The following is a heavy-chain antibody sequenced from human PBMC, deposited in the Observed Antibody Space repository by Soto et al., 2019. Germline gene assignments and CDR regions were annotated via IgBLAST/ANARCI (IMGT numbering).Heavy chain of an antibody. CDR3: ARDRVDSSGYFSGDYYYYGMDV. V-gene: IGHV3-30-3*01. CDR1: GFTFSSYA. J-gene: IGHJ6*02. Sequence: GGSLRLSCAASGFTFSSYAMHWVRQAPGKGLEWVAVISYDGSNKYYADSVKGRFTISRGNSKNTLYLQMNSLRAEDTAVYYCARDRVDSSGYFSGDYYYYGMDVWGQGTTVTVSS. CDR2: ISYDGSNK. D-gene: IGHD3-22*01.